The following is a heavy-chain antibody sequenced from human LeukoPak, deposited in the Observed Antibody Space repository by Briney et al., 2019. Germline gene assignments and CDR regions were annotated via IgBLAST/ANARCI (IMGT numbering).Heavy chain of an antibody. CDR3: ATNAAVATSRSWFDP. D-gene: IGHD6-19*01. Sequence: SETLSLTCAVSGASISTYYWSWIRQPPGKGLEWIGYIHYSGSSNYNPSLKSRVTISLDTSKNHFSLMLSSVTAADTAAYYCATNAAVATSRSWFDPWGQGTLVTVSS. J-gene: IGHJ5*02. CDR2: IHYSGSS. CDR1: GASISTYY. V-gene: IGHV4-59*08.